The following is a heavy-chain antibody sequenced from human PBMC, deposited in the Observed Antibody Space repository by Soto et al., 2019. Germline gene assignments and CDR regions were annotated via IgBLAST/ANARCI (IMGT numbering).Heavy chain of an antibody. Sequence: SVSLSLTSAINSYSIHSSNWWGWIRQPPGKGLEWIGYIYYSGTTYYNPSLKSRVTMSVDTSKNQFSLKLTSVTAVDTAVYYCARREIQGPIDYWGQG. D-gene: IGHD1-26*01. CDR3: ARREIQGPIDY. CDR2: IYYSGTT. J-gene: IGHJ4*02. CDR1: SYSIHSSNW. V-gene: IGHV4-28*01.